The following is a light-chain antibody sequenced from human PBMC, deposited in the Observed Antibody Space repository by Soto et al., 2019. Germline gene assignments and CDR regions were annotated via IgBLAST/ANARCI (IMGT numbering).Light chain of an antibody. CDR2: DVS. J-gene: IGKJ1*01. V-gene: IGKV1-5*01. Sequence: DIQMTQSPSTLSASVGDRVTITCWAGQSVRTWLAWYQQKPGKAPKLLIYDVSSLESGVPSRFSGSGFGTEFTLSISSLQPDDFATYYCQQYSLSWTFGQGTKVE. CDR1: QSVRTW. CDR3: QQYSLSWT.